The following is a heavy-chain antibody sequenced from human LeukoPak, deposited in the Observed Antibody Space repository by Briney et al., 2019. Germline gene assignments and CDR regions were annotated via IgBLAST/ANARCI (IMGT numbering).Heavy chain of an antibody. CDR3: ARVERYDILTGPRLYYLDY. Sequence: GGSLRLSCAASGFTFSSYEMNWVRQAPGKGLEWVSYISSSGSTIYYADSVKGRFTISRDNAKNSLYLQMNSLRAEDTAVYYCARVERYDILTGPRLYYLDYWGQGTLVTVSS. CDR1: GFTFSSYE. J-gene: IGHJ4*02. D-gene: IGHD3-9*01. V-gene: IGHV3-48*03. CDR2: ISSSGSTI.